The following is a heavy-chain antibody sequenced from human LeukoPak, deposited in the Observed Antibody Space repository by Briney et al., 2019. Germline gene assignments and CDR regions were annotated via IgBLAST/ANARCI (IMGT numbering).Heavy chain of an antibody. CDR2: ILHDGSTK. V-gene: IGHV3-30*04. J-gene: IGHJ4*02. D-gene: IGHD6-19*01. CDR3: ARAVVGKEDLDY. CDR1: GFTFSIYA. Sequence: QPERSLRLSCAASGFTFSIYAIHWVRQAPGKGLEWVAVILHDGSTKYYADSVRGRFTISRDNSKNTLYLQMDSLGAEDTAVYYCARAVVGKEDLDYWGQGTLVAVSS.